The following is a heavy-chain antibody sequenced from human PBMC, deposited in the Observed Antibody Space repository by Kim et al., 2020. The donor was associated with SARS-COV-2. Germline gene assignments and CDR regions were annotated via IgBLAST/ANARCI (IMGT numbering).Heavy chain of an antibody. CDR1: GGSFSGYY. Sequence: SETLSLTCAVYGGSFSGYYWSWIRQPPGKGLEWIGEINHSGSTNYNPSLKSRVTISVDTSKNQFSLKLSSVTAADTAVYYCARGLLGTAMAPDYWGQGTL. D-gene: IGHD5-18*01. J-gene: IGHJ4*02. CDR2: INHSGST. CDR3: ARGLLGTAMAPDY. V-gene: IGHV4-34*01.